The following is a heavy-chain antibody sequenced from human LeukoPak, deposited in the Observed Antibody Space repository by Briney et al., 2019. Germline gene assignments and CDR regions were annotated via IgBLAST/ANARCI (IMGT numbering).Heavy chain of an antibody. CDR1: GFTLSSNY. CDR2: IYSGGGT. J-gene: IGHJ4*02. V-gene: IGHV3-66*01. CDR3: VKDQGIRLWSFFDY. Sequence: QPGGSLRLSCAASGFTLSSNYISWVRQAPGKGLEWVSVIYSGGGTYYADSVKGRFTISRDNSKNTVYLQMNSLRVEDTAVYYCVKDQGIRLWSFFDYWGQGTLVTVSS. D-gene: IGHD5-18*01.